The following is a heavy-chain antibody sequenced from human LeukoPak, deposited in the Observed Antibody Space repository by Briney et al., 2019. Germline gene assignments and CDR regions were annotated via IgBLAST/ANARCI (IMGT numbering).Heavy chain of an antibody. V-gene: IGHV1-24*01. CDR3: ATDRIRTCYFDY. J-gene: IGHJ4*02. Sequence: ASVKVSCKVSGYTLTELSMHWVRQAPGKGLEWMGGFDPEDGETIYAQKFQGRVTMTEDTSTDTAYMELSSLRSEDTAVYYCATDRIRTCYFDYWGQGTLVTVSS. CDR1: GYTLTELS. D-gene: IGHD5-18*01. CDR2: FDPEDGET.